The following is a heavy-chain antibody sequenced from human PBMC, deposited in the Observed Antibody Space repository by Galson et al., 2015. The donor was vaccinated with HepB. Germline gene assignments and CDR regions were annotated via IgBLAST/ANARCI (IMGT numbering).Heavy chain of an antibody. CDR3: ARFGGPVSDTRYWFDP. Sequence: ETLSLTCAVYGGSFSGYYWSWIRQPPGKGLEWIGEINHSGSTNYNPSLKSRVTISVDTSKNQFSLKLSSVTAADTAVYYCARFGGPVSDTRYWFDPWGQGTLVTVSS. V-gene: IGHV4-34*01. J-gene: IGHJ5*02. D-gene: IGHD3-16*01. CDR1: GGSFSGYY. CDR2: INHSGST.